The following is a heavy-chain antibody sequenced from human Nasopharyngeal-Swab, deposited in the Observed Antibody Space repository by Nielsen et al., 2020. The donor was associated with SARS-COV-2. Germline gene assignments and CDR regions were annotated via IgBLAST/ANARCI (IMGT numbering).Heavy chain of an antibody. CDR3: ARGGGDYLPIDS. CDR2: ISGSNTYP. Sequence: GGSMRLSWAASGFTFSDYYMCWIRQAPGKGLEWLSYISGSNTYPNYADSVKGRFTVSRVNAKNSLFLQMNSLRAEDMAVYYCARGGGDYLPIDSWGQGTLVTVSS. V-gene: IGHV3-11*05. CDR1: GFTFSDYY. D-gene: IGHD4-17*01. J-gene: IGHJ4*02.